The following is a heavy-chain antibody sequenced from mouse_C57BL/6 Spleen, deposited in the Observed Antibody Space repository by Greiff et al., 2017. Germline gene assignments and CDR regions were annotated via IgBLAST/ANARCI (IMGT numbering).Heavy chain of an antibody. CDR3: ARGRGSSYAMDY. CDR1: GYSFTSYY. V-gene: IGHV1-66*01. CDR2: IYPGSGNT. Sequence: QVQLQQSGPELVKPGASVKISCKASGYSFTSYYIHWVKQRPGQGLEWIGWIYPGSGNTKYNEKFKGKATLTADTSSSTAYMQLSSLTSEDSAVYYCARGRGSSYAMDYWGQGTSVTVSS. J-gene: IGHJ4*01. D-gene: IGHD1-1*01.